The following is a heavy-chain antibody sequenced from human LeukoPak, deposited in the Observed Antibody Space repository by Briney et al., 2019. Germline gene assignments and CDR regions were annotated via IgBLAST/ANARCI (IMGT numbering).Heavy chain of an antibody. D-gene: IGHD3-10*01. J-gene: IGHJ5*02. CDR2: IYSGGST. V-gene: IGHV3-66*01. CDR1: GFTVSSNY. CDR3: ARDRGEKYYGSGSYSFETHFDP. Sequence: GGSLRLSCAASGFTVSSNYMSWVRQAPGKGLEWVSVIYSGGSTYYADSVKGRFTISRDNSKNTLYLQMNSLRAEDTAVYYCARDRGEKYYGSGSYSFETHFDPWGQGTLVTVSS.